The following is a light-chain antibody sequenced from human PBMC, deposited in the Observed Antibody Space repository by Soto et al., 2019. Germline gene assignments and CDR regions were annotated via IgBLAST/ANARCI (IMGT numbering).Light chain of an antibody. CDR2: GAS. Sequence: EIILTQSPDTLSLSPWERATLSCRASQTVSSNYLAWCQQRPGQAPRLLIYGASTRAAGIPDRFSGSGSGTDFTLTITRLEPEDSAVYFCQQYTGPPTTFGQGTKVDIK. J-gene: IGKJ1*01. V-gene: IGKV3-20*01. CDR1: QTVSSNY. CDR3: QQYTGPPTT.